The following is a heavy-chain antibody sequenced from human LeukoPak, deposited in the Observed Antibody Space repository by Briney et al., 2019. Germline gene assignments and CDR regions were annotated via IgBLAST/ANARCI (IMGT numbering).Heavy chain of an antibody. D-gene: IGHD1-26*01. J-gene: IGHJ4*02. Sequence: GGSLRLSCAASGFTFSSYAMSWVRQAPGKGLDWVSTISGSGGSTYYADSVKGRFTISRDNSKNTLYLQMNSLRAEDAAVYYCAKLSGNYCLFDYWGQGTLVTVSS. CDR3: AKLSGNYCLFDY. CDR1: GFTFSSYA. V-gene: IGHV3-23*01. CDR2: ISGSGGST.